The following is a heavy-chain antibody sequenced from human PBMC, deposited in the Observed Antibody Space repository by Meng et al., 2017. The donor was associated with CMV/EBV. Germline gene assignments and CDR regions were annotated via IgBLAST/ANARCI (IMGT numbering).Heavy chain of an antibody. J-gene: IGHJ4*02. CDR2: ISSSSYI. D-gene: IGHD1-20*01. Sequence: GGSLRLSCAASGFTFSSYSMNWVRQAPGKGLEWVSSISSSSYIYYADSVKGRFTISRDNAKNSLYLQMNSLRAEDTAVYYWARDLVTGPVIVGRNIDYWGQGTLVTVSS. CDR3: ARDLVTGPVIVGRNIDY. V-gene: IGHV3-21*01. CDR1: GFTFSSYS.